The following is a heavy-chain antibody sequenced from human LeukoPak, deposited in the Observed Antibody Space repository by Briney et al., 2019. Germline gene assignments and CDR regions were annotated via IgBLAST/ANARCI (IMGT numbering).Heavy chain of an antibody. CDR3: ARQHDSYYYYYIDV. Sequence: PSETLSLXCAVSGYSISNGYYWVSIRQPPGRGLEWIGSLYHSDSAYYNTSLRSRVSMSVDTSKNQFSLTLSFVTAADTAVYYCARQHDSYYYYYIDVWGSGTTVTVSS. CDR1: GYSISNGYY. J-gene: IGHJ6*03. CDR2: LYHSDSA. V-gene: IGHV4-38-2*01.